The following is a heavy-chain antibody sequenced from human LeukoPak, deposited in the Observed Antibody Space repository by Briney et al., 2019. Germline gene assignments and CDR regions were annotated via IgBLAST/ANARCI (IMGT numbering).Heavy chain of an antibody. CDR3: ARDYFHGHCAGLSCFLLDY. J-gene: IGHJ4*02. Sequence: ASARVSCKASGYMFNRYGISWVRQGPGQGLEWMGWISGYNGDTKYAEKLQGRVTMTTDTSTSTAYMELGSLNSDDTAVYFCARDYFHGHCAGLSCFLLDYWGQGTLVTVPS. V-gene: IGHV1-18*01. CDR2: ISGYNGDT. D-gene: IGHD2-8*02. CDR1: GYMFNRYG.